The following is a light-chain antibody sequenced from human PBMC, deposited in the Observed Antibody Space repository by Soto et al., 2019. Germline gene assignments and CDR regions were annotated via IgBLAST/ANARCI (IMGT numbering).Light chain of an antibody. CDR2: EVS. J-gene: IGLJ1*01. Sequence: QSVLTQPPSASGSPGQSVTISCTGTSGDVGGYNYVSWYQQHPGKAPKLMIFEVSERPSGVPDRFSASKSGNTDSLTISGLQAEDEADYYCSSYAGSNNYVFGTGTKDTDL. V-gene: IGLV2-8*01. CDR1: SGDVGGYNY. CDR3: SSYAGSNNYV.